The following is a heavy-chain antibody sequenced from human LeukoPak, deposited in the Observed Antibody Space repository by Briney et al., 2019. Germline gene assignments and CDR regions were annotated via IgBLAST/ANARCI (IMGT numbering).Heavy chain of an antibody. Sequence: SETLSLTCTVSGGSINSGTYYWSWIRQPPGKGLEWIGRIYHSGTTNYNPSLKSRATISVDTSKNQFSLQLNSVTPEDTAVYYCARDIECYANYYYYYYMDVCGKGTTVAVPS. CDR1: GGSINSGTYY. V-gene: IGHV4-61*01. CDR3: ARDIECYANYYYYYYMDV. J-gene: IGHJ6*03. CDR2: IYHSGTT. D-gene: IGHD2-2*01.